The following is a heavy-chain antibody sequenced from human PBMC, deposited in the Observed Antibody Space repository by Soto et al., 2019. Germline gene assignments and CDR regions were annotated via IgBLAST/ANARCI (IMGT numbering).Heavy chain of an antibody. CDR3: AKGTDTYYDFWSGYHKNWYFAL. V-gene: IGHV3-23*01. J-gene: IGHJ2*01. CDR1: GFTFSSYA. CDR2: ISGSGGST. Sequence: PGGSLRLSCAASGFTFSSYAMSWVRQAPGKGLEWVSAISGSGGSTYYADSVKGRFTISRDNSKNTLYLQMNSMRVEDTAVYYCAKGTDTYYDFWSGYHKNWYFALWARGTLVTVSS. D-gene: IGHD3-3*01.